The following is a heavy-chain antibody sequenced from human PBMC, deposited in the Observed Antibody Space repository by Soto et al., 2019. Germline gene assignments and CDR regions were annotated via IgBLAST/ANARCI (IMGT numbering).Heavy chain of an antibody. CDR1: GFTFSSYS. J-gene: IGHJ5*02. D-gene: IGHD3-3*01. V-gene: IGHV3-21*01. Sequence: VGSLRLSCAASGFTFSSYSMNWVRQAPGKGLEWVSSISSSSSYIYYADSVKGRFTISRDNAKNSLYLQMNSLRAEDTAVYYCARVSAYDFWSGNWFDPWGQGTLVTVSS. CDR2: ISSSSSYI. CDR3: ARVSAYDFWSGNWFDP.